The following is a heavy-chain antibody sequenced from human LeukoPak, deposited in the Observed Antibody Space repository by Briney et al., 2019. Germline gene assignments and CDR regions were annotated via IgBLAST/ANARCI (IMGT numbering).Heavy chain of an antibody. Sequence: GGSLRLSCTASGITFSNYYMAWLRQAPGKGLEWVANIKEDGSDKNYVDSVKGRFTISGDNAKNSLSLLMNSLRTEDTAVYYCAATYYYDGSGDYWGQGTLVTVSS. CDR1: GITFSNYY. J-gene: IGHJ4*02. D-gene: IGHD3-22*01. CDR3: AATYYYDGSGDY. CDR2: IKEDGSDK. V-gene: IGHV3-7*02.